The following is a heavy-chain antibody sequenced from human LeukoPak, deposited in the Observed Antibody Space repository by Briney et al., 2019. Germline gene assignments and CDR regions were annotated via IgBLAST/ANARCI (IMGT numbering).Heavy chain of an antibody. J-gene: IGHJ4*02. V-gene: IGHV3-23*01. CDR1: GFTFSSYA. CDR3: VRDNPRCCGVVPVNIDDF. Sequence: GGSLRLSCAASGFTFSSYAMSWVRQAPGKGLEWVSAISGSGGSTYYADSVRGRFTISRDNAKNSLSLQMHSLRAEDTAVYYCVRDNPRCCGVVPVNIDDFWGQGTLVTVSS. D-gene: IGHD2-15*01. CDR2: ISGSGGST.